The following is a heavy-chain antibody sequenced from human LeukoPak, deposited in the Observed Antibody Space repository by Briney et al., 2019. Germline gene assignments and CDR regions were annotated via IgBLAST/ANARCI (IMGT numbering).Heavy chain of an antibody. V-gene: IGHV3-30*18. CDR3: AKSNATVTTYWGNYGMDV. D-gene: IGHD4-17*01. J-gene: IGHJ6*02. CDR1: GITLSNYG. Sequence: PVGSLRLSCAVSGITLSNYGVSWVRQAPGKGLEWVAVITYDGSNKYYADSVKGRFTISRDNSKNTLYLQMNSLRAEDTAVYYCAKSNATVTTYWGNYGMDVWGQGTTVTVSS. CDR2: ITYDGSNK.